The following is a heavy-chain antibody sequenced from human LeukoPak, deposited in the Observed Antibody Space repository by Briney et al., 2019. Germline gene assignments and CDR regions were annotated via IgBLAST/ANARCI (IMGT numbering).Heavy chain of an antibody. D-gene: IGHD3-9*01. CDR2: ISYDGSNK. CDR3: ARGPYYDILTGSPLYYGMDV. CDR1: GFTFSSYA. J-gene: IGHJ6*02. Sequence: GGSLRLSCAASGFTFSSYAMRRVRQAPGKGLEWVAVISYDGSNKYYADSVKGRFTISRDNSKNTLYLQMNSLRAEDTAVYYCARGPYYDILTGSPLYYGMDVWGQGTTVTVSS. V-gene: IGHV3-30-3*01.